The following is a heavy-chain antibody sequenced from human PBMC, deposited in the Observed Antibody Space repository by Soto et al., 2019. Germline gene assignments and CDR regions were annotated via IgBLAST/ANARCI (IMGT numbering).Heavy chain of an antibody. D-gene: IGHD5-18*01. CDR3: ASPGRAVKAMVPAEYFQH. V-gene: IGHV1-69*06. Sequence: SVKVSCKASGGTFSSYAISWVRQAPGQGLEWMGGIIPIFGTANYAQKFQGRVTITADKSTSTAYMELSSLRSEDTAVYYCASPGRAVKAMVPAEYFQHWGQGTLVTVSS. CDR1: GGTFSSYA. CDR2: IIPIFGTA. J-gene: IGHJ1*01.